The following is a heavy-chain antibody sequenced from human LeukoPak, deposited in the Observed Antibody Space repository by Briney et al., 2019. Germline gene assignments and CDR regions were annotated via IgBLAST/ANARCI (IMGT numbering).Heavy chain of an antibody. V-gene: IGHV2-70*01. CDR2: IDWDDDK. CDR3: ARTELTYGDYDEGYYFDY. Sequence: SGPALVKPTQTLTLTCTFSGFSLSTSGMCVSWIRQPPGKALEWLALIDWDDDKYYSTSLKTRLTISKGTSKNQVVLTMTNMDPVDTATYYCARTELTYGDYDEGYYFDYWGQGTLVTVSS. CDR1: GFSLSTSGMC. J-gene: IGHJ4*02. D-gene: IGHD4-17*01.